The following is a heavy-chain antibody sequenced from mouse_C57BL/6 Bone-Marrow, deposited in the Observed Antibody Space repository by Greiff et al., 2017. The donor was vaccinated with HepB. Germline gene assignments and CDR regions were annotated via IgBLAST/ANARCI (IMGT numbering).Heavy chain of an antibody. CDR1: GYSFTGYY. D-gene: IGHD3-3*01. CDR2: INPSTGGT. J-gene: IGHJ2*01. CDR3: ARSRGQDYFDY. Sequence: VQLQQSGPELVKPGASVKISCKASGYSFTGYYMNWVKQSPEKSLEWIGEINPSTGGTTYNQKFKAKATLTVDKPSSTAYMQLSSLTSEDSAVYYCARSRGQDYFDYWGQGTTLTVSS. V-gene: IGHV1-42*01.